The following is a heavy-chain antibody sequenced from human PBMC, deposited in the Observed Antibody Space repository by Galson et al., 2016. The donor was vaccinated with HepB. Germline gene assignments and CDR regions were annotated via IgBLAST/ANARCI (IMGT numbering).Heavy chain of an antibody. D-gene: IGHD2-15*01. Sequence: SVKVSCKVSGGSFSDYAFAWVRQAPGQGLEWMGRVIPMVGMAKYAQKFQGRVTLTADTSTKTAYMEFNSLTSEDTAIYYCARVDCSGSKCYWAYWGQGTLVTVSS. V-gene: IGHV1-69*04. CDR1: GGSFSDYA. CDR2: VIPMVGMA. CDR3: ARVDCSGSKCYWAY. J-gene: IGHJ4*02.